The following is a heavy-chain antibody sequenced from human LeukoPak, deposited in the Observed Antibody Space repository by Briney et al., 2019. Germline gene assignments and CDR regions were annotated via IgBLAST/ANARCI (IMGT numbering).Heavy chain of an antibody. D-gene: IGHD3-10*01. CDR1: GFTFSSYA. CDR2: ISGSGGST. V-gene: IGHV3-23*01. Sequence: GGSLRLSCAASGFTFSSYAMSWVRQAPGKGLEWVSVISGSGGSTYYADSVKGRFTISRDNSKNTLYLQMNSLRAEDTAVYYCAKDQPRSIFGHPDYWGQGTLVTVSS. J-gene: IGHJ4*02. CDR3: AKDQPRSIFGHPDY.